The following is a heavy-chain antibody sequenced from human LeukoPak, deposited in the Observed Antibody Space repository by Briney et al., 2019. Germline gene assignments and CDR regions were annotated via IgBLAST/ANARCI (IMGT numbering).Heavy chain of an antibody. Sequence: SVKVSCKASGYTFTNYAVNWVRQAPGQGLEWMGGIIPIFGTANYAQKFQGRVTITADESTSTAYMELSSLRSEDTAVYYCARGYSSSSTDAFDIWGQGTMVTVSS. J-gene: IGHJ3*02. CDR1: GYTFTNYA. CDR2: IIPIFGTA. CDR3: ARGYSSSSTDAFDI. D-gene: IGHD6-6*01. V-gene: IGHV1-69*13.